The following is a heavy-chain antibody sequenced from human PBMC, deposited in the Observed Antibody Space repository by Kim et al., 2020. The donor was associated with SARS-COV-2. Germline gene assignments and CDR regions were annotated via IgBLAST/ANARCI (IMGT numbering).Heavy chain of an antibody. Sequence: LSLTCVVSGLTFTSNGMIWVRQAPGKGLEWVSAITDSGGTTTYYTDPVKGRFTISRDNSKNTLYLQMNSLRVDDTAVYYCARWATPKYFDYWGQGVLVTV. V-gene: IGHV3-23*01. CDR3: ARWATPKYFDY. CDR1: GLTFTSNG. D-gene: IGHD2-15*01. CDR2: ITDSGGTT. J-gene: IGHJ4*02.